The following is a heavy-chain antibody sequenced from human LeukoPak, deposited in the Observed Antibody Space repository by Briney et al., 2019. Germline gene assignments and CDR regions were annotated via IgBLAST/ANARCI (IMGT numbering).Heavy chain of an antibody. CDR1: GFTFSSYA. Sequence: PGGSLRLSRAASGFTFSSYAMSWVRLAPGKGLEWVSAISGSGGSTYYADSVKGRFTISRDNSKNTLYLQMNSLRAEDTAVYYCAKDGGSIVGADYFDYWGQGTLVTVSS. D-gene: IGHD3-16*01. CDR3: AKDGGSIVGADYFDY. J-gene: IGHJ4*02. V-gene: IGHV3-23*01. CDR2: ISGSGGST.